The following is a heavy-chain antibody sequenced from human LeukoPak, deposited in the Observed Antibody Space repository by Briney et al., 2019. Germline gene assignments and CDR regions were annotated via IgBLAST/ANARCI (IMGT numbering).Heavy chain of an antibody. D-gene: IGHD2-2*01. CDR1: GGSISSYY. Sequence: PEALSLTCTVSGGSISSYYWSWIRQPPGKGLEWIGYIYYSGSTNYNPSLKSRVTISVDTSKNQFSLKLSSVTAADTAVYYCARRSNVVVPAAMLDYYMDVWGKGTTVTVSS. V-gene: IGHV4-59*08. J-gene: IGHJ6*03. CDR3: ARRSNVVVPAAMLDYYMDV. CDR2: IYYSGST.